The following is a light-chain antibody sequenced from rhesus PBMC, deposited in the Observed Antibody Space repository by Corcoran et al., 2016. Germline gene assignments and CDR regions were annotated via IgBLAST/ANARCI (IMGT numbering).Light chain of an antibody. CDR1: QAISSY. J-gene: IGKJ2*01. Sequence: DIQMTQSPSSLSASVGDRVTITCRAGQAISSYLAWYQQKPGKAPKPLIYYESNLKSGVPSRFRGSGYGTAFTLTISSRQPEHFATYYCQQYDSDPYIFGQGTKVEIK. CDR3: QQYDSDPYI. CDR2: YES. V-gene: IGKV1-37*01.